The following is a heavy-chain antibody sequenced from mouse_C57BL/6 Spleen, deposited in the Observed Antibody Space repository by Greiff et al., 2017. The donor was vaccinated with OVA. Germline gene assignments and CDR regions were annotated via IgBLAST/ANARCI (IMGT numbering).Heavy chain of an antibody. CDR3: ARHEEEGAITTVDYAMDY. D-gene: IGHD1-1*01. J-gene: IGHJ4*01. V-gene: IGHV1-62-2*01. Sequence: QVQLQQSGAELVKPGASVKLSCKASGYTFTEYTIHWVKQRSGQGLEWIGCFYPGSGSIKYNEKFKDKATLTADKSSSTVYMELSRLTSEDSAVYFCARHEEEGAITTVDYAMDYWGQGTSVTVSS. CDR2: FYPGSGSI. CDR1: GYTFTEYT.